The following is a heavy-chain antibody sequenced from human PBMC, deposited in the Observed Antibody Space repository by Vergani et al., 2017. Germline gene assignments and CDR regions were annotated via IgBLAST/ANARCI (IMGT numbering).Heavy chain of an antibody. CDR2: IYYSGST. J-gene: IGHJ4*02. CDR1: GGSINSYY. Sequence: QVQLQESGPGLVKPSETLSLTCTVSGGSINSYYWSWIRQPPGKGLEGIGYIYYSGSTNYNPSLKSRVTISVDTSKNQFSLKLSAVTAADTAVYYCARMIAAAGTEYFDYWGQGTLVTVSS. CDR3: ARMIAAAGTEYFDY. V-gene: IGHV4-59*01. D-gene: IGHD6-13*01.